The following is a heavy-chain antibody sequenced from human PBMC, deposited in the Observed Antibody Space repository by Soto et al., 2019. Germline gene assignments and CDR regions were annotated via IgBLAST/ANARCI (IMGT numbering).Heavy chain of an antibody. CDR3: ATAVWGTTVTCFDY. CDR1: GYTLTELS. D-gene: IGHD4-17*01. Sequence: AASVKVSCKVSGYTLTELSMHWVRQAPGKGLEWMGGFDPEDGETIYAQKFQGRVTMTEDTSTDTAYMELSSLRSEDTAVYYCATAVWGTTVTCFDYWGQGTLVTVSS. CDR2: FDPEDGET. J-gene: IGHJ4*02. V-gene: IGHV1-24*01.